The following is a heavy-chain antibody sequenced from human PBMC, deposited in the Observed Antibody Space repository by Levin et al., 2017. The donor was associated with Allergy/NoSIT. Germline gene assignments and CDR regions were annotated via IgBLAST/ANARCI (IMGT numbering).Heavy chain of an antibody. J-gene: IGHJ4*02. CDR1: GFNFNNYD. V-gene: IGHV3-21*01. CDR3: ARGPGFHSGGEFDY. D-gene: IGHD3-10*01. CDR2: ISRRSIHI. Sequence: GGSLRLSCAASGFNFNNYDMSWVRQAPGKGLEWVSSISRRSIHIYYADSLKGRFTISRDNAENSLYLQMNSLRAEDTAVYYCARGPGFHSGGEFDYWGQGTLLTVSS.